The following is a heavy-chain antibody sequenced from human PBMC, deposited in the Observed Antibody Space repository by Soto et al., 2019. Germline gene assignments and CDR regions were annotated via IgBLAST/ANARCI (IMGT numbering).Heavy chain of an antibody. V-gene: IGHV3-15*01. CDR3: TTARGIAVAGTARSYFDY. Sequence: GGSLRLSCAASGFTFSSAGMHWVRQAPGKGLEWVGGINSKTDGGTTDYAAPVKGRFTISRDDSKNTLYLQMNSLKTEDTAVYYCTTARGIAVAGTARSYFDYWGQGTLVTVSS. D-gene: IGHD6-19*01. J-gene: IGHJ4*02. CDR2: INSKTDGGTT. CDR1: GFTFSSAG.